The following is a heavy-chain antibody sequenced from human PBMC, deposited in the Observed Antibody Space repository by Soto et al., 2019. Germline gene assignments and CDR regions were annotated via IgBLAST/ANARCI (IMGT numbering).Heavy chain of an antibody. CDR1: GFIFSGSA. V-gene: IGHV3-73*02. D-gene: IGHD4-17*01. Sequence: EVQLVESGGGLVQPGGSLKLSCAASGFIFSGSAMHWVRQAPGKGPEWVGRIRSKVNTYATAYAASVKGRFTISRDNSKNTLYLQMDSLRAEDTALYYCAKGGMTTVTTVTVWGQGTLVTVSS. J-gene: IGHJ4*02. CDR2: IRSKVNTYAT. CDR3: AKGGMTTVTTVTV.